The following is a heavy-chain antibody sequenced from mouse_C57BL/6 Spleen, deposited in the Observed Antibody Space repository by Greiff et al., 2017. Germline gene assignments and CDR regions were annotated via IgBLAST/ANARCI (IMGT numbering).Heavy chain of an antibody. V-gene: IGHV1-4*01. CDR2: INPSSGYT. CDR3: ARGEGYYGYGEKVHYAMDY. CDR1: GYTFTSYT. Sequence: VQLQQSGAELARPGASVKMSCKASGYTFTSYTMHWVKQRPGQGLEWIGYINPSSGYTKYNQKFKDKATLTADKSSSTAYMQLSSLTSEDSAVYYCARGEGYYGYGEKVHYAMDYWGQGTTVTVSS. J-gene: IGHJ4*01. D-gene: IGHD2-2*01.